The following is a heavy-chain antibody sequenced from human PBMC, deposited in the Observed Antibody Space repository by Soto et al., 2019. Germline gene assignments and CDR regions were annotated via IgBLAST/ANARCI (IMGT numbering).Heavy chain of an antibody. CDR2: IWYDGSNK. V-gene: IGHV3-33*01. CDR3: ARDHSSSFDY. D-gene: IGHD6-6*01. J-gene: IGHJ4*02. Sequence: SLRLSFAASGFTFISYGIHWVRQAPGKGLEWVAVIWYDGSNKYYADSVKGRFTISRDNSKNTLYLQMNSLRAEDTAVYYCARDHSSSFDYWGQGTLVTVSS. CDR1: GFTFISYG.